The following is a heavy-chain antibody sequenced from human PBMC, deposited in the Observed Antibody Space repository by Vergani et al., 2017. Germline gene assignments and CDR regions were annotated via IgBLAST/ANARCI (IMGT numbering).Heavy chain of an antibody. CDR1: GFTFSSYA. V-gene: IGHV3-23*01. Sequence: EVQLLESGGGLVQPGGSLRLSCAASGFTFSSYAMSWVRQAPGKGLEWVSAISGSGGSTYSADSVKGRFTISRDNSKNTLYLQMNSLRAEDTAVYYCAKDKVDFWSGYLYFDYWGQGTLVTVSS. CDR3: AKDKVDFWSGYLYFDY. J-gene: IGHJ4*02. D-gene: IGHD3-3*01. CDR2: ISGSGGST.